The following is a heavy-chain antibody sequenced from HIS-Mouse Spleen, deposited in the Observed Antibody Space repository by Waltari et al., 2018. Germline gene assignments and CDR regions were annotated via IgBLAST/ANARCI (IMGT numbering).Heavy chain of an antibody. J-gene: IGHJ2*01. V-gene: IGHV4-39*07. CDR1: GGPISRSSYY. CDR2: TYYSGRT. Sequence: QLQLQESGPGLVKPSETLSLTCTVSGGPISRSSYYWGWIRQPPGKGLEWIGSTYYSGRTYYNPSLKSRVTISVDTSKNQFSLKLSSVTAADTAVYYCAREIPYSSSWYDWYFDLWGRGTLVTVSS. CDR3: AREIPYSSSWYDWYFDL. D-gene: IGHD6-13*01.